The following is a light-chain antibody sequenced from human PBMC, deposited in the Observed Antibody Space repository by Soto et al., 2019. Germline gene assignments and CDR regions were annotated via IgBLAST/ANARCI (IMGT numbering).Light chain of an antibody. J-gene: IGLJ3*02. CDR1: SSDVGGYNY. V-gene: IGLV2-14*01. CDR2: DVT. Sequence: QSALTQPASVSGSPGQSITISCTGTSSDVGGYNYVSWYQQHPGKAPKLMIYDVTNRPSGVSNRFSGSKSGNTASLTISGLQAEDEAAYYCRSYTRRSTHLVFGGGTKVTVL. CDR3: RSYTRRSTHLV.